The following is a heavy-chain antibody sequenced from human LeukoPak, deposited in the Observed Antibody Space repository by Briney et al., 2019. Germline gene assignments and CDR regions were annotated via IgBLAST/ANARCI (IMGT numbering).Heavy chain of an antibody. D-gene: IGHD6-6*01. V-gene: IGHV1-8*01. CDR2: MNPYSSNT. J-gene: IGHJ6*02. Sequence: GVSVKVSCKPSRYTFTSYEINWVRQATGQEVKGMGWMNPYSSNTDYAQMFQAIYTMSRNASITTAYMALSSLRSEDTAVYYCARGDGISSYDVYYYCMDVWGEGTTVTVS. CDR3: ARGDGISSYDVYYYCMDV. CDR1: RYTFTSYE.